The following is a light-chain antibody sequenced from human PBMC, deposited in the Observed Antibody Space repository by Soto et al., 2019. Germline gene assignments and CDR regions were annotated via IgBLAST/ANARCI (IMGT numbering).Light chain of an antibody. Sequence: QSALTQPASVSGSPGQSITISCTGTSSDVGSYNLVSWYQQHPGKAPKLMIYEGSKRPSGVSNRFSGSKSGNTASLTISGLQAEDEADYYFCSYAGSSTLYVFGTGTKVTV. CDR2: EGS. CDR1: SSDVGSYNL. CDR3: CSYAGSSTLYV. J-gene: IGLJ1*01. V-gene: IGLV2-23*01.